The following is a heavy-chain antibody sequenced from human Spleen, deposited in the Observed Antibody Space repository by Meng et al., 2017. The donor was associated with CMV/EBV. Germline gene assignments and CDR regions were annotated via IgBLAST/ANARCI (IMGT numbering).Heavy chain of an antibody. D-gene: IGHD6-19*01. V-gene: IGHV3-48*03. CDR3: ARVPSSGSRTYFDY. J-gene: IGHJ4*02. CDR1: GFTFISYE. CDR2: ISTSGSTK. Sequence: GGSLRLSCAASGFTFISYEMTWVRQAPGKGLEWVAYISTSGSTKDYADSVKGRFTISRDNAKNSLYLQMNSLRAEDTAVYYCARVPSSGSRTYFDYWGQGTLVTVSS.